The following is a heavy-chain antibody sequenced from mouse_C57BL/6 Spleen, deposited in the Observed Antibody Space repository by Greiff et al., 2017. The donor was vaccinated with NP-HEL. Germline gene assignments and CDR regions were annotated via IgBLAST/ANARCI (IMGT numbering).Heavy chain of an antibody. J-gene: IGHJ3*01. Sequence: QVQLKQSGAELVKPGASVKMSCKASGYTFTSYWITWVKQRPGQGLEWIGDIYPGSGSTNYNEKFKSKATLTVDTSSSTAYMQLSSLTSEDSAVYYCARWGLAWFAYWGQGTLVTVSA. CDR2: IYPGSGST. CDR1: GYTFTSYW. V-gene: IGHV1-55*01. D-gene: IGHD3-3*01. CDR3: ARWGLAWFAY.